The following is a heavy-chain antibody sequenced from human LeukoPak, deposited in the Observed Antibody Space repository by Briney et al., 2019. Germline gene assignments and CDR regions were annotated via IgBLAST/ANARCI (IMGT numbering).Heavy chain of an antibody. Sequence: PGGSLRLSCAASGFTFTSYDITWVRQAPGKGLESVSHITARGGKTYYAESVKGRFTISRDNSKNMVYLQMNSLRAEDTAVYYCAKEMATIRAFDFWGQGTMVTVSS. V-gene: IGHV3-23*01. CDR3: AKEMATIRAFDF. CDR2: ITARGGKT. J-gene: IGHJ3*01. CDR1: GFTFTSYD. D-gene: IGHD5-24*01.